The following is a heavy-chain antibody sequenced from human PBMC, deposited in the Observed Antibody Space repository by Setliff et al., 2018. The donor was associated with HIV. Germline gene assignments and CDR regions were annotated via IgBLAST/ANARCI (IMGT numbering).Heavy chain of an antibody. CDR2: IYYSGST. CDR1: GGSIYGSDYY. J-gene: IGHJ4*02. Sequence: PSETLSLTCTVSGGSIYGSDYYWGWIHQPPGKGLESIGSIYYSGSTNYNPSLKSRVTISVDTSKNQFSLKLSSVTAADTAVYYCARTGIQLWSYYYFDYWGQGTLVTVSS. D-gene: IGHD5-18*01. CDR3: ARTGIQLWSYYYFDY. V-gene: IGHV4-39*07.